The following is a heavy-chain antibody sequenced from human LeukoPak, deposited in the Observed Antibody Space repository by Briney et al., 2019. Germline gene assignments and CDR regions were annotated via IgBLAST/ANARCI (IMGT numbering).Heavy chain of an antibody. D-gene: IGHD5-18*01. V-gene: IGHV1-24*01. CDR1: GYTLTELS. J-gene: IGHJ6*02. CDR2: FDPEDGET. CDR3: ATQSYRAMAPAGLYYYYGMDV. Sequence: GASVKVSCKVSGYTLTELSMHWVRQAPGKGLEWMGGFDPEDGETIYAQKFQGRVTMTEDTSTDTAYMELSSLRSEDTAVYYCATQSYRAMAPAGLYYYYGMDVWGQGTTVTVSS.